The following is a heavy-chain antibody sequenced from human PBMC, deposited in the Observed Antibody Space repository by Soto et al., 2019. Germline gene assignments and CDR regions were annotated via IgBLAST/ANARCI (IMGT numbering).Heavy chain of an antibody. CDR2: IYYSGIT. CDR3: ARYKSNNYYGMDV. J-gene: IGHJ6*02. V-gene: IGHV4-59*01. CDR1: GGSISSYY. D-gene: IGHD1-20*01. Sequence: PSETLFLTCTVSGGSISSYYWSWIRQPPGKGLEWIGYIYYSGITNYNPSLKSRVTISVDTSKNHFSLKLSSVTFADPAVYYCARYKSNNYYGMDVWGQGTRVTVSS.